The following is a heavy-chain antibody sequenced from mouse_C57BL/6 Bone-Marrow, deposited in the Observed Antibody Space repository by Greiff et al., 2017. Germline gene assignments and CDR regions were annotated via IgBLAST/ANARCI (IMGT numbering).Heavy chain of an antibody. Sequence: QVQLQQSGAELVRPGASVKLSCKASGYTFTDYYINWVKQRPGQGLEWIARIYPGSGNTYYNEKFKGKATLTAENSSSTAYMQLSSLTSEDSAVYFCARLGTGTTGFAYRGQGALVTVSA. D-gene: IGHD4-1*01. CDR2: IYPGSGNT. V-gene: IGHV1-76*01. CDR3: ARLGTGTTGFAY. J-gene: IGHJ3*01. CDR1: GYTFTDYY.